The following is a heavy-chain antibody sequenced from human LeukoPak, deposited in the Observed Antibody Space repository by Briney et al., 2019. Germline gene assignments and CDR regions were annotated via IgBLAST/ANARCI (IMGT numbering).Heavy chain of an antibody. V-gene: IGHV1-46*01. CDR2: INPSSGST. CDR1: GYTFTNYY. D-gene: IGHD3-22*01. J-gene: IGHJ3*02. CDR3: ARTGPLRGYYDSSGLSSAFDI. Sequence: ASVKVSCKASGYTFTNYYMHWVRQAPGQGLEWMGIINPSSGSTTYAQKFQGRVTMTRDMSTSTVYMELSSLRSEDTALYYCARTGPLRGYYDSSGLSSAFDIWGQGTMVTVSS.